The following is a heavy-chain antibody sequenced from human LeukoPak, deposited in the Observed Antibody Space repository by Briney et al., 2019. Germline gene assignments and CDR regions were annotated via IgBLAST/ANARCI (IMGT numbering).Heavy chain of an antibody. CDR2: IYTSGST. CDR3: ARKEPFSGSYYGALDI. D-gene: IGHD1-26*01. Sequence: PSETLSLTCTVSGGSISSGTYYWSWIRQPAGKALEWIGRIYTSGSTNYNPSLKSRVIISLDTSKNQFSLKLSSVTAADTAVYYCARKEPFSGSYYGALDIWGQGTMVTVSS. J-gene: IGHJ3*02. CDR1: GGSISSGTYY. V-gene: IGHV4-61*02.